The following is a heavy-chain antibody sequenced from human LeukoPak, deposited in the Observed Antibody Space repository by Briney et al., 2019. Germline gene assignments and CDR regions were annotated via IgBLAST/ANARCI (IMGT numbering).Heavy chain of an antibody. Sequence: ASVKVSCKGSGYPFSTYWLHWVRQAPGQGREWMGFVNPNDGARIYAQKFQGRITMTRDTSTNTVFMELSSLRSEDTAVYYCARGLYYYERSNYDDFDYWGQGTLVTVSS. CDR1: GYPFSTYW. CDR3: ARGLYYYERSNYDDFDY. V-gene: IGHV1-46*01. D-gene: IGHD3-22*01. CDR2: VNPNDGAR. J-gene: IGHJ4*02.